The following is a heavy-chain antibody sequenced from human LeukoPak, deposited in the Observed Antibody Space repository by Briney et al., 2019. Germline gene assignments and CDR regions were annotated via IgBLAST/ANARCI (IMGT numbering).Heavy chain of an antibody. J-gene: IGHJ4*02. D-gene: IGHD3-22*01. Sequence: PGGSLRLSCAASGFTFSSYAMSWVRQAPGKGLEWVSFIYTDGRTYYADSVKGRFTISRDNSKNTLYLHVNGLRAEDTALYYCARDRYDDSGYYEYWGQGTLVTVSS. CDR1: GFTFSSYA. CDR3: ARDRYDDSGYYEY. CDR2: IYTDGRT. V-gene: IGHV3-53*01.